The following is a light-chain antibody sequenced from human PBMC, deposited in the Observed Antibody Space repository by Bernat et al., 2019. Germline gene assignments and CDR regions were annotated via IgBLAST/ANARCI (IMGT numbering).Light chain of an antibody. CDR3: ETWDDSLDSHI. V-gene: IGLV1-44*01. Sequence: QSVLTQPPSASGTPGQRVTISCSGRGSNIESNSVNWYHQLPGTAPKLVIFRNNQRPSGVPERFSGSKSGSSASLAISGLQSEDEGDYYCETWDDSLDSHIFGPGTTVSVL. J-gene: IGLJ1*01. CDR1: GSNIESNS. CDR2: RNN.